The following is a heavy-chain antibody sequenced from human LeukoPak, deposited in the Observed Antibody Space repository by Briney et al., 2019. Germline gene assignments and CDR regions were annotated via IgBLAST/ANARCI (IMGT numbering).Heavy chain of an antibody. Sequence: NPGGSLRLSCAASGFTFSDYYMTWIRQAPGMGLEWVSHISRSSGTIYYADSVQGRFTVSRDNGKKSLYLQMSYLRAEDTAVYYCVREAKMTNILWGQGTLVTVSS. D-gene: IGHD2-21*01. V-gene: IGHV3-11*01. CDR1: GFTFSDYY. J-gene: IGHJ4*02. CDR2: ISRSSGTI. CDR3: VREAKMTNIL.